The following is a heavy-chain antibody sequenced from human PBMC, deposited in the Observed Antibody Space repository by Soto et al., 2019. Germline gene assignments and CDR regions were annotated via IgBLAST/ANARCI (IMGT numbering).Heavy chain of an antibody. CDR2: INPDTGGA. CDR1: GYTFTAYY. Sequence: ASVKVSCKAYGYTFTAYYIYWVRQTPGQGLEWMGGINPDTGGADIAPKFQGKITMTRDTSINTAYMQLPRLTSDDTAVYYCARDPIGGGAPYYFDYWGQGTLITVSS. D-gene: IGHD3-16*01. V-gene: IGHV1-2*02. J-gene: IGHJ4*02. CDR3: ARDPIGGGAPYYFDY.